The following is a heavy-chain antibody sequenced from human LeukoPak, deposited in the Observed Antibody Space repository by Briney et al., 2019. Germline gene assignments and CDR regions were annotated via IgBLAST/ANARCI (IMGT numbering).Heavy chain of an antibody. CDR2: IYYSGST. Sequence: PSETLSLTCTVSGGSISSYYWSWIRQPPGKGLEWIGYIYYSGSTNYNPSLKSRVTISVDTSKNQFSLKLSSVTAADTAVYYCARVPTGTTFDYWGQGTLVTVSS. D-gene: IGHD1-1*01. CDR3: ARVPTGTTFDY. CDR1: GGSISSYY. V-gene: IGHV4-59*01. J-gene: IGHJ4*02.